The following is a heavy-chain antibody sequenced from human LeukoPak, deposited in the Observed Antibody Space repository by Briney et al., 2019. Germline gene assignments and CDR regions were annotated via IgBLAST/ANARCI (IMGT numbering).Heavy chain of an antibody. J-gene: IGHJ6*02. CDR3: ARLRYYGMDV. CDR1: GFTFSGYD. V-gene: IGHV3-48*04. CDR2: TSSSSSTI. Sequence: GGSLRLSCAASGFTFSGYDMSWVRQAPGKGLEWVSYTSSSSSTIYYADSVKSRFTISRDNTKNSLYLQMNSLRAEDTAVYYCARLRYYGMDVWGQGTTVTVSS.